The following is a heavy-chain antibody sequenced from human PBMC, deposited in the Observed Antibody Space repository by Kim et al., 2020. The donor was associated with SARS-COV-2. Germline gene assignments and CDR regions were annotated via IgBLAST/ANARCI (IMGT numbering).Heavy chain of an antibody. CDR1: GFSFSDYA. Sequence: GGSLRLSCAAAGFSFSDYAMNWVRQTPGKGLEWVSTIDSGGGTTYYADSVKGRFTISRDNSKNTLYLQLNSLRADDTAIFFCVRSNFMDVLGQGTTVTVS. D-gene: IGHD1-1*01. J-gene: IGHJ6*02. V-gene: IGHV3-23*01. CDR2: IDSGGGTT. CDR3: VRSNFMDV.